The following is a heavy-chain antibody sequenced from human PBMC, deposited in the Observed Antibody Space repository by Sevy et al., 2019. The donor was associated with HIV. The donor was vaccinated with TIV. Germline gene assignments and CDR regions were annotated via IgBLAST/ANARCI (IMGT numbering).Heavy chain of an antibody. D-gene: IGHD7-27*01. CDR2: ISGSAGGT. CDR3: AKTTPPNWGYDY. Sequence: GGSLRLSCAASGFPFSDYGMSWVRQAPGKGLEWVSAISGSAGGTYYADSVKGRFTISRDNSKNTLYLQLNSLRAEDAGVYYCAKTTPPNWGYDYWGQGTPVTVSS. J-gene: IGHJ4*02. CDR1: GFPFSDYG. V-gene: IGHV3-23*01.